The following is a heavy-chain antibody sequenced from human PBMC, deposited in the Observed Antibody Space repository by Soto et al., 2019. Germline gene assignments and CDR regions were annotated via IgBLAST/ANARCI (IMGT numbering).Heavy chain of an antibody. CDR1: GYTFTSYG. CDR2: ISAYNGNT. J-gene: IGHJ3*02. V-gene: IGHV1-18*01. CDR3: ARDPSESGNSYDAFDI. Sequence: ASVKVSCKASGYTFTSYGISWVRQAPGQGLEWMGWISAYNGNTNYAQKLQGRVTMTTDTSTSTAYMELRSLRSDDTAVYYCARDPSESGNSYDAFDIWGQGTMVTVSS. D-gene: IGHD2-15*01.